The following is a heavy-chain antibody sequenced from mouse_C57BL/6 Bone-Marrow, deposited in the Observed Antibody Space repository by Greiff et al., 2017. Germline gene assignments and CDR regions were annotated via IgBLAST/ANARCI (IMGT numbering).Heavy chain of an antibody. CDR2: IDPSDSYT. D-gene: IGHD1-1*01. V-gene: IGHV1-69*01. Sequence: VQLQQPGAELVMPGASVKLSCKASGYTFTSYWMHWVKQRPGQGLEWIGEIDPSDSYTNYNQKFKGKSTLTVDKSSSTAYMQLSSLTSEDSAVYYCASVLLRVYAMDYWGQGTAVTVSS. CDR3: ASVLLRVYAMDY. J-gene: IGHJ4*01. CDR1: GYTFTSYW.